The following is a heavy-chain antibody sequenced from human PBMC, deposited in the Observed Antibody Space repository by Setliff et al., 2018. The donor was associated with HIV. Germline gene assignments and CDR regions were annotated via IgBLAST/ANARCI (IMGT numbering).Heavy chain of an antibody. V-gene: IGHV5-51*01. CDR1: GYSFSTYW. J-gene: IGHJ4*02. Sequence: GESLKISCQGSGYSFSTYWIGWVRQMPGKGLEWMGIMYPGDSDTRYSPSIQGQVTISADKSINTAYLQWGSLQASDTAIYFCTRQTREAPYYFDYWGQGTLVTVSS. CDR2: MYPGDSDT. CDR3: TRQTREAPYYFDY.